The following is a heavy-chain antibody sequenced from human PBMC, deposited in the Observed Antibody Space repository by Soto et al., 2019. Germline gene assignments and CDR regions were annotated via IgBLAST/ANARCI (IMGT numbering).Heavy chain of an antibody. Sequence: QVQLQESGPGLVKPSETLSLTSTVSGGSISSYYWSWIRQPPGKGLEWIGYIYYSGSTNYNPSLKSRVTISVDTSKNQFSLKLSSVTAADTAVYYCARDNYFDYWGQGTLVTVSS. CDR2: IYYSGST. V-gene: IGHV4-59*01. J-gene: IGHJ4*02. CDR1: GGSISSYY. CDR3: ARDNYFDY.